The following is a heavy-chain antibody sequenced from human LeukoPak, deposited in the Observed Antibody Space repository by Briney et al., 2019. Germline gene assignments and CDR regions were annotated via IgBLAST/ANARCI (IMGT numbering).Heavy chain of an antibody. J-gene: IGHJ6*03. CDR3: ARHKMVRGIGYYYYMDV. Sequence: PSETLSLTCTVSGGSISTSSYYWGWIRQPPGKGLQWIGSIYYNGTTYYNPSLKSRFIISVDTSKNQFSLKLSSVTAADTAVFYCARHKMVRGIGYYYYMDVWGKGTTVTISS. CDR1: GGSISTSSYY. V-gene: IGHV4-39*01. D-gene: IGHD3-10*01. CDR2: IYYNGTT.